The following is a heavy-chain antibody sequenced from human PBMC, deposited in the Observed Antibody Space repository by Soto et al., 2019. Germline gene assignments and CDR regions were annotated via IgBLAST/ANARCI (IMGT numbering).Heavy chain of an antibody. CDR2: INPSGGGT. J-gene: IGHJ4*02. CDR1: GYTFTRYY. V-gene: IGHV1-46*01. Sequence: AASLKVYCKGSGYTFTRYYMHWVRQAPGQGLEWMGIINPSGGGTSYAQKFQARVTMTRDTSTSTVYMELSSLTSDDTAVYYCARDSTLAYWGQGTLVTVSS. CDR3: ARDSTLAY.